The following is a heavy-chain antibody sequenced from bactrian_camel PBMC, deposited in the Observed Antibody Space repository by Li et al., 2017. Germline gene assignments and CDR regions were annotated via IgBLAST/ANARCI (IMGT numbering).Heavy chain of an antibody. V-gene: IGHV3S67*01. CDR3: AADTSNPYECNGGFCNTGGGRCF. D-gene: IGHD7*01. CDR2: LGSGGRT. CDR1: GDTHERRC. Sequence: DVQLVESGGDSVQPGGSLRVSCVVSGDTHERRCVGWFRQAPGKEREGVAALGSGGRTNYANGVKGRFTISEDKAKNTLYLEMNDLKPEDTATYVCAADTSNPYECNGGFCNTGGGRCFRGQGTQVTVS. J-gene: IGHJ4*01.